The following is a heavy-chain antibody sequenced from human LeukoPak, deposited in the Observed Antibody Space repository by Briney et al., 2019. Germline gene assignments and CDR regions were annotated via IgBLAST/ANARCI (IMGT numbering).Heavy chain of an antibody. V-gene: IGHV4-39*01. CDR1: GGSLSSNSYH. CDR3: ARQIGAVTTPDY. J-gene: IGHJ4*02. Sequence: PSETLSLTCTFSGGSLSSNSYHWGWIRQPPGKGLEWIGSIYYSGNTYYNPSLKSRVTISIDTSKNQFSLKLSSVTAADTAVYYCARQIGAVTTPDYWGQGILVTVSS. CDR2: IYYSGNT. D-gene: IGHD4-17*01.